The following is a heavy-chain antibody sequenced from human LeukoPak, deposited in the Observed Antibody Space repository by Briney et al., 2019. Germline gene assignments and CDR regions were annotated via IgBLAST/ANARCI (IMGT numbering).Heavy chain of an antibody. V-gene: IGHV3-30-3*01. CDR2: ISYDGSNK. Sequence: GGSLRLSCAASGFTFSDYTIHWVRQAPGRGLEWVAVISYDGSNKYYADSVKGRFTISRDNSKNTLYLQMNSLRPEDTAVYYCARDRYTLGFWGQGTLVTVSS. D-gene: IGHD5-18*01. J-gene: IGHJ4*02. CDR3: ARDRYTLGF. CDR1: GFTFSDYT.